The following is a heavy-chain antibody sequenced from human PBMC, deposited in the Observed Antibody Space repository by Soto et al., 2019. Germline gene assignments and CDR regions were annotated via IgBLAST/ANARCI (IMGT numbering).Heavy chain of an antibody. CDR3: AKGRSAGGFDY. Sequence: GGSLRLSCAASGFTFSNYAMSWVRQAPGKGLEWVSLVSATAGTTYYTDSVKGRFTISRDNSRNTVYLQMNSLRTDDTAVYYCAKGRSAGGFDYWGQGTLVTVSS. D-gene: IGHD3-10*01. CDR1: GFTFSNYA. V-gene: IGHV3-23*01. J-gene: IGHJ4*02. CDR2: VSATAGTT.